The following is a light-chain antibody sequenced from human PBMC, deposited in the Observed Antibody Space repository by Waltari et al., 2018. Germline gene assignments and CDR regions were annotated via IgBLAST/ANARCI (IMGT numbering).Light chain of an antibody. CDR2: GAS. J-gene: IGKJ1*01. Sequence: DIVLTQSPATLSLSPGERATLSCRASQYINMNLAWYQQKPGQAPRLLFYGASTRESGVPARFSGSGSGTEFTLTISSLQSEDFGLYYCQHYNDWPPWTFGQGTRVE. CDR1: QYINMN. V-gene: IGKV3-15*01. CDR3: QHYNDWPPWT.